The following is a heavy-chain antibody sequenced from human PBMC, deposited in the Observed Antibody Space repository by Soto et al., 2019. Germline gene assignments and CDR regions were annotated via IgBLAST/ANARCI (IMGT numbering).Heavy chain of an antibody. CDR1: GGSISGYY. CDR3: ARVQMATLYFDY. CDR2: IYYSGTH. Sequence: SETLSLTCTVSGGSISGYYWSWVRQPPGKGREWIGYIYYSGTHNYNPSLKSRLTISVDTSKNQFSLELNSVTAADTAVYYCARVQMATLYFDYWGQGTLVTVS. J-gene: IGHJ4*02. V-gene: IGHV4-59*01.